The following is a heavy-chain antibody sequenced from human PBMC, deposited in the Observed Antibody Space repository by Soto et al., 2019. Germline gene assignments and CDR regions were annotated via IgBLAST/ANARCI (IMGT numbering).Heavy chain of an antibody. CDR1: VGPISSYY. D-gene: IGHD5-18*01. J-gene: IGHJ5*02. Sequence: SETLSLTCTVSVGPISSYYWSWIRQPPGKGLEWIGYIYYSGSTNYNPSLKSRVTMTRDTSISTAYMELSRLRSDDTAVYYCARGGVDTAMVADNWFDPWGQGTLVTVSS. CDR2: IYYSGST. V-gene: IGHV4-59*01. CDR3: ARGGVDTAMVADNWFDP.